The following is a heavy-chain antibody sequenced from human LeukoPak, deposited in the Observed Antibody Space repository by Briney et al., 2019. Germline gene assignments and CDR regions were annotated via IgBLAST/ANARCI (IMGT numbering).Heavy chain of an antibody. J-gene: IGHJ4*02. V-gene: IGHV3-21*01. CDR3: AKDPTAGWGYGGNRHYFDY. Sequence: KTGGSLRLSRAASGFTFSSYSMNWVRQAPGKGLEWVSSISSSSSYIYYADSVKGRFTISRDNAKNSLYLQMNSLRAEDTAVYYCAKDPTAGWGYGGNRHYFDYWGQGTLVTVSS. CDR2: ISSSSSYI. CDR1: GFTFSSYS. D-gene: IGHD4-23*01.